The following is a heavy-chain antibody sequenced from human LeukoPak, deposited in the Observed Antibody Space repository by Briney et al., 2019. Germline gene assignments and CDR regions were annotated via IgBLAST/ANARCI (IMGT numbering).Heavy chain of an antibody. Sequence: GGSLRLSCAASGFIVSSNYMSWVRQAPGKGLEWVSIIYSGGSTFCADSVKGRFTISGHNSKNTLDFQMNPLRAEDTAVYYCARVRIGWYFDLWGRGTLVTVSS. CDR3: ARVRIGWYFDL. D-gene: IGHD2-15*01. CDR2: IYSGGST. CDR1: GFIVSSNY. V-gene: IGHV3-53*04. J-gene: IGHJ2*01.